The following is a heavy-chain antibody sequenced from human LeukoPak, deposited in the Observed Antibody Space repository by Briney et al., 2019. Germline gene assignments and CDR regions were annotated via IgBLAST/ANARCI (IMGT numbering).Heavy chain of an antibody. V-gene: IGHV1-46*01. CDR1: GYTFTSCY. J-gene: IGHJ4*02. CDR3: ARAGGGAIFGVVRGGDD. CDR2: INPSGGST. D-gene: IGHD3-3*01. Sequence: ASVKVSCKASGYTFTSCYMHWVRQAPGQGLEWMGIINPSGGSTSYAQKFQGRVTMTRDTSTSTVYMELSSLRSEDTAVYYCARAGGGAIFGVVRGGDDWGQGTLVTVSS.